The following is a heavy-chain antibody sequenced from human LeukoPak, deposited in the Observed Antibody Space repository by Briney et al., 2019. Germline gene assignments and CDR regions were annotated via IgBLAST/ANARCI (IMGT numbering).Heavy chain of an antibody. V-gene: IGHV1-8*03. CDR1: GYTFTGYY. Sequence: GASVKVSCKASGYTFTGYYMHWVRQAPGQGLEWMGWMNPNSGNTGYAQKFQGRVTITRNTSISTAYMELSSLRSEDTAVYYCARGRAEIVVAQRWYAFDIWGQGTMVTVSS. J-gene: IGHJ3*02. D-gene: IGHD3-22*01. CDR2: MNPNSGNT. CDR3: ARGRAEIVVAQRWYAFDI.